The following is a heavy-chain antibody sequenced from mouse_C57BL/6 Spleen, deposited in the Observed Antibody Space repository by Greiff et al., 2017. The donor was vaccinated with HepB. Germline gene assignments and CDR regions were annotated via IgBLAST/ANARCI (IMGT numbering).Heavy chain of an antibody. D-gene: IGHD2-1*01. Sequence: VQLQQSGAELMKPGASVKLSCKATGYTFTGYWIEWVKQRPGHGLEWIGEILPGSGSINYNEKFKGKATFTAVTSPNTAYMQLSSLTTEDSDIYYCASGGGNLLWYFDVWGTGTTVTVSS. V-gene: IGHV1-9*01. CDR3: ASGGGNLLWYFDV. CDR2: ILPGSGSI. CDR1: GYTFTGYW. J-gene: IGHJ1*03.